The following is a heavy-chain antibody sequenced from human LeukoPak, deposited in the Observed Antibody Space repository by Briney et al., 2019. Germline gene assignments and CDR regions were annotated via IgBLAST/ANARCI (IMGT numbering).Heavy chain of an antibody. CDR3: ARGAFGDSSGYYHKAFDI. Sequence: GGSLRLSCAASGFTFSSYAMHWVRQAPGKGLEWEAVISYDGSNKYYVDSVKGRFTISRDNSKNTLYLQMNSLRAEDTAVYYCARGAFGDSSGYYHKAFDIWGQGTMVTVSS. CDR2: ISYDGSNK. J-gene: IGHJ3*02. V-gene: IGHV3-30-3*01. CDR1: GFTFSSYA. D-gene: IGHD3-22*01.